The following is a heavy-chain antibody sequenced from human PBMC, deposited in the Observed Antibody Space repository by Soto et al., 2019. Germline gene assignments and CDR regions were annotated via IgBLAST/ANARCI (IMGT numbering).Heavy chain of an antibody. CDR3: ASEVAGAGGESDF. V-gene: IGHV1-18*01. Sequence: QVQLVQSGTEVKNPGASVKVSCRTSGYTFATYGIGWVRQAPGQGLEWVGWIHCNNGNTNYAQKLLGRVTVTTDTSTSTAYMELRSLRSDDTAMYFCASEVAGAGGESDFWRQGALVTVSS. CDR1: GYTFATYG. D-gene: IGHD6-13*01. J-gene: IGHJ4*02. CDR2: IHCNNGNT.